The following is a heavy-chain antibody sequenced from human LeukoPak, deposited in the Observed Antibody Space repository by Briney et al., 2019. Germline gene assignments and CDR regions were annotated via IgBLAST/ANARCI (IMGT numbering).Heavy chain of an antibody. CDR2: ISYSGST. J-gene: IGHJ4*02. CDR1: GGSISSSGHY. Sequence: SETLSLTCTVSGGSISSSGHYWGWIRQPPGGGLEYIGTISYSGSTYYNPSLKSRVTISVDTSRNQFSLKLNSVTAADTAMYYCAGQVAVAEYPDYWGQGTLVTVSS. D-gene: IGHD6-19*01. CDR3: AGQVAVAEYPDY. V-gene: IGHV4-39*01.